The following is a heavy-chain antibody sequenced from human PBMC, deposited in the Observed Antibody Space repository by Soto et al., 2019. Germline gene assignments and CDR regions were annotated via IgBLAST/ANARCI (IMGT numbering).Heavy chain of an antibody. D-gene: IGHD6-19*01. V-gene: IGHV4-38-2*01. Sequence: SETLSLTCAVSGYSLTSGYYCGWIRQPPGKGLEWIGSIYHSGDTYYNPSLKSRVTISVDTSKNHFSLKLTSVTAADTAVYYCARARIVVAGTIVDYRGQGTLVTVSS. CDR2: IYHSGDT. CDR1: GYSLTSGYY. CDR3: ARARIVVAGTIVDY. J-gene: IGHJ4*02.